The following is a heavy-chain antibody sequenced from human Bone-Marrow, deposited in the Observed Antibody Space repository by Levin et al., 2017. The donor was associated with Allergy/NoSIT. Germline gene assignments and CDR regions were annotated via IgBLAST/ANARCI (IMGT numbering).Heavy chain of an antibody. Sequence: PGGSLRLSCAASGFPFSDYAMTWVRQAPGKGLEWVSTISHTGSATYYADSVKGRFTISRDSSRNTLYLQMSSLRAEDTAVYFCAKDMGWEIRNWYFDYWGQGALVTVSS. V-gene: IGHV3-23*01. D-gene: IGHD4-23*01. CDR3: AKDMGWEIRNWYFDY. J-gene: IGHJ4*02. CDR1: GFPFSDYA. CDR2: ISHTGSAT.